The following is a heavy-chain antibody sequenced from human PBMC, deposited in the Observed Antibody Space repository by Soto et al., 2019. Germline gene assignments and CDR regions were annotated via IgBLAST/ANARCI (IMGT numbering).Heavy chain of an antibody. J-gene: IGHJ6*02. Sequence: GASVKVSCKASGYTFTSYGISWVRQAPGRGLEWMGWISAYNGNTNYAQKLQGRVTMTTDTSTSTAYMELRSLRSDDTAVYYCARHCSSTSCPEPGITMVRGVIIDYYGMDVWGQGTTVTVSS. CDR2: ISAYNGNT. D-gene: IGHD3-10*01. CDR3: ARHCSSTSCPEPGITMVRGVIIDYYGMDV. CDR1: GYTFTSYG. V-gene: IGHV1-18*01.